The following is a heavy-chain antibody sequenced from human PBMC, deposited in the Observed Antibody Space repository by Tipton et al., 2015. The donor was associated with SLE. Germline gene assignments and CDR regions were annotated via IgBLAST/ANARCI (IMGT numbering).Heavy chain of an antibody. V-gene: IGHV4-39*07. CDR2: IYYSGST. CDR1: GGSISNVDYY. D-gene: IGHD5-24*01. Sequence: TLSLTCTVSGGSISNVDYYWSWIRQPPGKGLEWIGSIYYSGSTYYNPSLKSRVTISVDTSKNQFSLKLSSVTAADTAVYYCARDLDGYNHFDYWGQGTLVTVSS. CDR3: ARDLDGYNHFDY. J-gene: IGHJ4*02.